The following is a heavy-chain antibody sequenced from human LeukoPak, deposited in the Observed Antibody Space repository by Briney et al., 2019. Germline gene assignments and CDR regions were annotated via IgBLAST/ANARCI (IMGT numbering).Heavy chain of an antibody. J-gene: IGHJ4*02. Sequence: PSETLSLTCTVSGGSISGSYYWSWIRQPAGKGLEWIGRIYTSGNTNYNPSLKSRVTISVDTSKNQFSLKLNSVTAADTAVYYCARDRGSYSGYDFFDCWGQGSLVTVSS. CDR3: ARDRGSYSGYDFFDC. V-gene: IGHV4-61*02. CDR1: GGSISGSYY. CDR2: IYTSGNT. D-gene: IGHD5-12*01.